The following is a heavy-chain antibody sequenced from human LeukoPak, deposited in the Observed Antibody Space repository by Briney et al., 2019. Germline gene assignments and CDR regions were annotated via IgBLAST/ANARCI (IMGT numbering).Heavy chain of an antibody. J-gene: IGHJ4*02. Sequence: ASVKVSCKASGYTSTSYSINWVRQAPGQGLEWMGRISAYNGNTDYAQKFQGRVTVTTDTSTSTAYMELRSLRLDDTAVYYCARPVGRDYYDSSGYVLYWGQGTLVTVSS. CDR1: GYTSTSYS. D-gene: IGHD3-22*01. V-gene: IGHV1-18*01. CDR2: ISAYNGNT. CDR3: ARPVGRDYYDSSGYVLY.